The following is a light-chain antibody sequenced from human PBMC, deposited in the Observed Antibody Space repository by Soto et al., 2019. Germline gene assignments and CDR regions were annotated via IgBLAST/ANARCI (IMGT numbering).Light chain of an antibody. CDR2: AAS. V-gene: IGKV1-8*01. J-gene: IGKJ1*01. CDR3: HGSYKCPWV. Sequence: AVLLTQSPSSFSASTGDRATITCRASQDIHNYLAWYQQVPGKAPKLLLYAASILQTGVPSRVSGGGSGTDFTLTIDGLQDEEFATYYYHGSYKCPWVFGQGTTV. CDR1: QDIHNY.